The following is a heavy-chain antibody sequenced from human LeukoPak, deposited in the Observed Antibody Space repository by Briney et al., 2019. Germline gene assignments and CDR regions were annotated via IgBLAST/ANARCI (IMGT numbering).Heavy chain of an antibody. CDR3: ATDGDTMVRGAPPYYYYYGMDV. D-gene: IGHD3-10*01. CDR2: ISSSSSYI. CDR1: LFILSSYS. V-gene: IGHV3-21*01. J-gene: IGHJ6*02. Sequence: AGSLTLSRPASLFILSSYSMNWVRPAPGKGPEWVSSISSSSSYIYYAHSVKGRLTISRDKAKNSLYLQMNSLRAEDTAVYYCATDGDTMVRGAPPYYYYYGMDVWGQGTTVTVSS.